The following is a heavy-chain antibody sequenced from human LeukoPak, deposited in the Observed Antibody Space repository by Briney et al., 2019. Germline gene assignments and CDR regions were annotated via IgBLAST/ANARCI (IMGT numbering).Heavy chain of an antibody. J-gene: IGHJ6*03. Sequence: ASVKVSCKASGGTFSSYAISWVRQAPGQGLEWMGRIIPILGIANYAQKFQGRVTITADTSTSTAYMELRSLRSDDTAVYYCARARHYYDFWSGYYTVSSNYYYYMDVWGKGTTVTVSS. CDR3: ARARHYYDFWSGYYTVSSNYYYYMDV. D-gene: IGHD3-3*01. CDR1: GGTFSSYA. V-gene: IGHV1-69*04. CDR2: IIPILGIA.